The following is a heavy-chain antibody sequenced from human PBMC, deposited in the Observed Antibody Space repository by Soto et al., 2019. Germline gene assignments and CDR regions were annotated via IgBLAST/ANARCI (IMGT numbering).Heavy chain of an antibody. CDR1: GGSISSGGYY. Sequence: QVQLQESGPGLVKPSQTLSLTCTVSGGSISSGGYYWSWIRQHPGKGLEWIGYIYYSGSTYYNPSLKSRVTISVDTSKNQFSLKLSSVTAADTAVYYCARVGLVVVTTKDWYFDLWGRGTLVTVSS. J-gene: IGHJ2*01. CDR2: IYYSGST. CDR3: ARVGLVVVTTKDWYFDL. V-gene: IGHV4-31*03. D-gene: IGHD2-21*02.